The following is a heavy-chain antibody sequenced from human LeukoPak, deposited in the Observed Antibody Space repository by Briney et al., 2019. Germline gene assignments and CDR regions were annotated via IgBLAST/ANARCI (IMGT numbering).Heavy chain of an antibody. CDR2: INHSGST. CDR1: GFTVSSNY. V-gene: IGHV4-34*01. Sequence: GSLRLSCAASGFTVSSNYMSWVRQPPGKGLEWIGEINHSGSTNYNPSLKSRVTISVDTSKNQFSLKLSSVTAADTAVYYCARVEAAYGSGSPDDAFDIWGQGTMVTVSS. CDR3: ARVEAAYGSGSPDDAFDI. D-gene: IGHD3-10*01. J-gene: IGHJ3*02.